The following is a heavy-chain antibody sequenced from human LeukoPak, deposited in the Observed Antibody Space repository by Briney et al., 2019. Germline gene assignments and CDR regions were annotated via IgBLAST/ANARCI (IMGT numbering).Heavy chain of an antibody. CDR2: IIPIFGTA. CDR1: GGTFSSYA. J-gene: IGHJ6*03. D-gene: IGHD4-17*01. Sequence: ASVKVSCKASGGTFSSYAISWVRQAPGQGLEWMGGIIPIFGTANYAQKFQGRVTITADKSTSTAYMELSSLRSEDTAVYYCARDYGDHSEDYYYYYMDVWGKGTTVTVSS. CDR3: ARDYGDHSEDYYYYYMDV. V-gene: IGHV1-69*06.